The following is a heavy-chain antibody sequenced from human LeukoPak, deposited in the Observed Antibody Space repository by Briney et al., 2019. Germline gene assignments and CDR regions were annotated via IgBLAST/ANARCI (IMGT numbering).Heavy chain of an antibody. J-gene: IGHJ4*02. Sequence: GGSLRLSCAASGFTFSIYGMNWVRQAPGKGLEWVSSISGSGTSTYYADSVKGRFSVSRDNSKNTLYLQMNSLRAEDTAVYYCAKDPTHYRVWDYYETIGLSYWGQGTLVTVSS. CDR2: ISGSGTST. D-gene: IGHD3-22*01. V-gene: IGHV3-23*01. CDR1: GFTFSIYG. CDR3: AKDPTHYRVWDYYETIGLSY.